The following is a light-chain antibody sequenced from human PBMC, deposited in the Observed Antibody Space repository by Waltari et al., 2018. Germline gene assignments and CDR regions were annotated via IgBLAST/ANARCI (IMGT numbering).Light chain of an antibody. CDR3: MQGTHLPYT. V-gene: IGKV2-30*02. CDR1: QSLVHSDGNTH. J-gene: IGKJ2*01. Sequence: DVVMTQSPLSLPVILGQPASISCKSSQSLVHSDGNTHLNWFQQRPGQSPRRLFYRVSNRESGVPDRFSGSGSGTDFTLKISRVEAEDVGVYYCMQGTHLPYTFGQGTRLDIK. CDR2: RVS.